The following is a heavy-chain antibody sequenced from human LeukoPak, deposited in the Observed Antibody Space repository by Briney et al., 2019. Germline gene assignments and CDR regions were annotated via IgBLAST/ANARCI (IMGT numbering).Heavy chain of an antibody. J-gene: IGHJ5*02. V-gene: IGHV4-59*01. CDR3: ARVVRGAVTFNRFDP. CDR1: GDSINNYY. Sequence: PSETLSLTCTVSGDSINNYYWSWLRQTPGEGLEWIGFVAYSGNSNYNPSLESRVTISIDTSKNQFSLKLNSVTAADTAMYYCARVVRGAVTFNRFDPWGQGILVTVSS. D-gene: IGHD3-10*02. CDR2: VAYSGNS.